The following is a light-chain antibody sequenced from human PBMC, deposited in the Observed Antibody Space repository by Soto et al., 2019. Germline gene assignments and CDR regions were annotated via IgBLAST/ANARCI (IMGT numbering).Light chain of an antibody. CDR2: AAS. CDR3: QQLRSYPIT. J-gene: IGKJ5*01. CDR1: QGISSY. V-gene: IGKV1-9*01. Sequence: DIQLTQSPSFLSASVGDRVTITCRASQGISSYLAWYQQKPGKAPKLLIYAASTLQSGVPLRFSGSASGTEFTLTIISLQPEDFATYYCQQLRSYPITFGQGTRLEIK.